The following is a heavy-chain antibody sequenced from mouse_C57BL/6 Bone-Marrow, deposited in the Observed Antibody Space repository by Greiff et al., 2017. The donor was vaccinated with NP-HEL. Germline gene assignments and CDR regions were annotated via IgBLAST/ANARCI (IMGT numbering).Heavy chain of an antibody. CDR1: GYSIIGGYY. V-gene: IGHV3-6*01. CDR3: AREGGDYGSPFAY. Sequence: DVQLQESGPGLVKPSQSLSLTCSVTGYSIIGGYYWNWIRQFPGNKLEWMAYISYDGSNNYNPSLKNRISITRDISKNQFFLKLTSVTTEDTATYYCAREGGDYGSPFAYWGQGTLVTVSA. CDR2: ISYDGSN. D-gene: IGHD1-1*01. J-gene: IGHJ3*01.